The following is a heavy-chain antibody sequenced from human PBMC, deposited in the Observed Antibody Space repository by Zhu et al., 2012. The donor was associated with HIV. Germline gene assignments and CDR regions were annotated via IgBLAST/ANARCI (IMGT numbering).Heavy chain of an antibody. J-gene: IGHJ3*02. CDR3: ARQKGQWLWSFGM. V-gene: IGHV4-39*01. Sequence: QVQLQESGPGLAKPSGTLSLTCTVSGDSISRGDYHWAWIRQSPGKGLEWIASVFQTGSTHYNPSLESRVTISVDTSRNQFSLELRSVTAADTAVYYCARQKGQWLWSFGMWGQRDNGHRLF. D-gene: IGHD6-19*01. CDR2: VFQTGST. CDR1: GDSISRGDYH.